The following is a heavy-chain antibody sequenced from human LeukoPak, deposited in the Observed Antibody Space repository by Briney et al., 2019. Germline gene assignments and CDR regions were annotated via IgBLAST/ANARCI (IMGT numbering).Heavy chain of an antibody. CDR1: VFTFSSYG. D-gene: IGHD4-17*01. Sequence: PGGSLRLSCAASVFTFSSYGMTWVRQAPGKGLEWVAFIQYDGSNKYYADSVKGRFTISRDNSKNTLYLQMNSLRAEDTAVYYCAKDLEDFMTTVTISDYWGQGTLVTVSS. V-gene: IGHV3-30*02. CDR2: IQYDGSNK. J-gene: IGHJ4*02. CDR3: AKDLEDFMTTVTISDY.